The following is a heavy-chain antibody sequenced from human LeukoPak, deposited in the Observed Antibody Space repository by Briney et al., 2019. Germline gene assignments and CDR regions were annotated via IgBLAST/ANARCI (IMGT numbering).Heavy chain of an antibody. CDR1: GFTFDDYA. CDR2: ISWNSGSI. J-gene: IGHJ4*02. V-gene: IGHV3-9*01. CDR3: AKGPTVAGTLFGY. Sequence: GRSLRLSCAASGFTFDDYAMHWVRQAPGKGLEWVSGISWNSGSIGYADSVKGRFTISRDNAKNSLYLQMNSLRAEDTALYYCAKGPTVAGTLFGYWGQGTLVTVSS. D-gene: IGHD6-19*01.